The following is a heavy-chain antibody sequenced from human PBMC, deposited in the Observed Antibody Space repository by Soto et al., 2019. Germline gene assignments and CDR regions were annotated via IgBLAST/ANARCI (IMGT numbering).Heavy chain of an antibody. J-gene: IGHJ4*02. CDR3: AKDEGRYTYGLRDC. Sequence: GGSLRLSCAASGFTFSNYGMHWVRQAPGKGLEWVAVIWYDGSYKYYADSVKGRFTISRDNSRTTLHLQMNSLRAEDTAVYYCAKDEGRYTYGLRDCWGQGTLVTVSS. CDR2: IWYDGSYK. V-gene: IGHV3-33*06. D-gene: IGHD5-18*01. CDR1: GFTFSNYG.